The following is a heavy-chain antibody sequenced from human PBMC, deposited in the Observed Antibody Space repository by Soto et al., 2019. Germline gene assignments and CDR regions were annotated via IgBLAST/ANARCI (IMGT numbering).Heavy chain of an antibody. D-gene: IGHD2-21*01. J-gene: IGHJ4*02. CDR1: GFPFSSYA. V-gene: IGHV3-30-3*01. CDR2: ISYDGSNT. Sequence: QVQLVDSGGGVVQPGRSLRLSCAASGFPFSSYAIHWVRQAPGKGLEWVAFISYDGSNTYYADSVRGRFSVSRDNSNNTLDLQMNSLRAEDTAVYYCARSRGGDGYNPLDYWGQGTLVTASS. CDR3: ARSRGGDGYNPLDY.